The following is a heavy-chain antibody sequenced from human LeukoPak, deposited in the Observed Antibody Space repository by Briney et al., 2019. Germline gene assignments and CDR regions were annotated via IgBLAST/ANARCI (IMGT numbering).Heavy chain of an antibody. J-gene: IGHJ6*03. CDR3: ARRYSSGSYYYYYMDV. CDR2: ISSSGSTI. D-gene: IGHD6-19*01. CDR1: GFTFSSYS. Sequence: GGSLRLSCAASGFTFSSYSMNWVRQAPGKGLGWVSYISSSGSTIYYADSVKGRFTISRDNAKNSLYLQMNSLRAEDTAVYYCARRYSSGSYYYYYMDVWGKGTTVTVSS. V-gene: IGHV3-48*04.